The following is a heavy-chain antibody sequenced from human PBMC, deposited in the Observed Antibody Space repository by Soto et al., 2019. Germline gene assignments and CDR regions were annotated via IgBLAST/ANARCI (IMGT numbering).Heavy chain of an antibody. CDR2: MNPGSGET. V-gene: IGHV1-8*01. D-gene: IGHD3-16*01. J-gene: IGHJ5*02. CDR3: ARMATFGSLNWFDP. CDR1: GYSFTNND. Sequence: ASVKVSCKASGYSFTNNDVSWVRQATGQGLEWMGWMNPGSGETGYAQKFQGRVTMTRDISTATAYMELSSLRSDDTATYYCARMATFGSLNWFDPWGQGTLVTVSS.